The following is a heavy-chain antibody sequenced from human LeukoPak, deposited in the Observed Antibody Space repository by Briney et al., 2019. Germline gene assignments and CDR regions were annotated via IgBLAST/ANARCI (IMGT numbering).Heavy chain of an antibody. CDR1: DFAFTSSG. D-gene: IGHD3-16*01. J-gene: IGHJ3*01. V-gene: IGHV3-23*01. Sequence: GGSLRLSCTASDFAFTSSGMSWVRQVPGTGLEWVSFISATGLSTHYADSVKGRFTVSRDNSKNTLYLQMNSLRAADTAVYYCAKLMRHMMEDVLDLWGQGTVVTVCS. CDR3: AKLMRHMMEDVLDL. CDR2: ISATGLST.